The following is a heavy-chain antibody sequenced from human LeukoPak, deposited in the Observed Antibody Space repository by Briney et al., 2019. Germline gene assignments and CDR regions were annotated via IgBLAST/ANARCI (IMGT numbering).Heavy chain of an antibody. CDR3: TRRNGAGAFDY. D-gene: IGHD1-26*01. V-gene: IGHV3-73*01. CDR1: GFIFSDSP. J-gene: IGHJ4*02. Sequence: QPGGSLKLSCAASGFIFSDSPMHWVRQPSGKGLEWVGRIRTKPNNYATVYTASVTGRFTISRDDSQRTVYLQMNSLKIEDTAVYYCTRRNGAGAFDYWGQGTLVIVSS. CDR2: IRTKPNNYAT.